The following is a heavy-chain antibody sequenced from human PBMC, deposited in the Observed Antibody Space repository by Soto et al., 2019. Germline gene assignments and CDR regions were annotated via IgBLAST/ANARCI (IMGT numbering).Heavy chain of an antibody. Sequence: SETLSLTCSVSGGSISSGYYYWGWIRQPPGRGLEWIGNIDYNGVTYSNPSLKSRVTISRDTSKNQFSLKLTSVTAADTALYYCGKVLVGATGHTDSDSWGPGTLVTVSS. CDR2: IDYNGVT. CDR1: GGSISSGYYY. J-gene: IGHJ4*02. CDR3: GKVLVGATGHTDSDS. D-gene: IGHD2-15*01. V-gene: IGHV4-39*01.